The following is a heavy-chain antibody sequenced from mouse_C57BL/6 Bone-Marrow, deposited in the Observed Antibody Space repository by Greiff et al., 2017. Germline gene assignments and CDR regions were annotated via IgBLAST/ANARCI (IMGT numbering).Heavy chain of an antibody. CDR2: LSSGGSYN. D-gene: IGHD5-1*01. Sequence: EVKLMESGGDLVKPGGSLKLSCAASGFTFSSYGMSWVRQTPDKRLEWVATLSSGGSYNYYPDSVKGRFTISRDKAKNTLYLQMSSLKSEDTAMYYCAIPDLRPLWYFDVWGTGTTVTVSS. CDR1: GFTFSSYG. CDR3: AIPDLRPLWYFDV. J-gene: IGHJ1*03. V-gene: IGHV5-6*01.